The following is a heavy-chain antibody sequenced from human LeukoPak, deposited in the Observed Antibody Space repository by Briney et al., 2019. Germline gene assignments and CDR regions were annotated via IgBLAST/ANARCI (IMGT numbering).Heavy chain of an antibody. CDR2: IFYSGNT. Sequence: NPSETLSLTCTVSGGSLSNYYRIWIRQPPGKGLEWIGYIFYSGNTNYNPSLKSRVTISVDTSKNQFSLKLSSVTAADTAVYYCARAISIAAAGMVRNYYYYGMDVWGQGTTVTVSS. D-gene: IGHD6-13*01. CDR3: ARAISIAAAGMVRNYYYYGMDV. CDR1: GGSLSNYY. J-gene: IGHJ6*02. V-gene: IGHV4-59*01.